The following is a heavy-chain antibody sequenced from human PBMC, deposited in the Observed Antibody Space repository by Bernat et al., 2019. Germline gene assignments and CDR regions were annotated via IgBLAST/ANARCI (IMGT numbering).Heavy chain of an antibody. J-gene: IGHJ5*02. Sequence: QVQLVESGGGVVQPGRSLRLSCAASGFNFNTYGMHWVCQPPGKGLEWVSGINSGGSTYYADSVKGRFTISRDNSENTLYLQMRSLRAEDTAIYYCAKDGYYYDILTAYWFDPWGQGTLVTVSS. CDR3: AKDGYYYDILTAYWFDP. V-gene: IGHV3-NL1*01. CDR1: GFNFNTYG. D-gene: IGHD3-9*01. CDR2: INSGGST.